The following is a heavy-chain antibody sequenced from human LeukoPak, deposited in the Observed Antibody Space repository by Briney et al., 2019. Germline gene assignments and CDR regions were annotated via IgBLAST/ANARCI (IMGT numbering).Heavy chain of an antibody. D-gene: IGHD4-17*01. Sequence: SETLSLTCTVSGGSISSYYWSWIRQPPGKGLEWIGYIYYSGSTNYNPSLKSRVTISVDSSKNQFSLKLSSVTAADTAVYYCANSIDFDYGDYYFDYWGQGALVTISS. CDR2: IYYSGST. V-gene: IGHV4-59*08. CDR1: GGSISSYY. J-gene: IGHJ4*02. CDR3: ANSIDFDYGDYYFDY.